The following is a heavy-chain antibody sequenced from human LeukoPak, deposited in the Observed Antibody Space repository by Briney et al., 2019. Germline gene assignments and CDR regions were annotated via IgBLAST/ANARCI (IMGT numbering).Heavy chain of an antibody. Sequence: PGGSLRLSCAASGFTFSSFWMSWVRQAPGKGLEWVDNIKQDGSEKYYVDSVKGRFTISRDNAKNSLYLQMNSLRAEDTAVYYCARDRVAARPMYYYYGMDVWGQGTTVTVSS. J-gene: IGHJ6*02. D-gene: IGHD6-6*01. CDR2: IKQDGSEK. CDR3: ARDRVAARPMYYYYGMDV. CDR1: GFTFSSFW. V-gene: IGHV3-7*01.